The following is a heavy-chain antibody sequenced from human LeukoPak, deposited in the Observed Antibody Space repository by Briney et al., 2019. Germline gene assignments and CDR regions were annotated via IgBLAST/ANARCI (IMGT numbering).Heavy chain of an antibody. V-gene: IGHV3-48*04. CDR1: GFTFSSYS. J-gene: IGHJ6*03. D-gene: IGHD3-9*01. CDR2: ISSSSSTI. CDR3: ARELSLYDILTGYYTFYMDV. Sequence: GGSLRLSCAASGFTFSSYSMNWVRQAPGKGLEWVSYISSSSSTIYYADSVKGRFTISRDNAKNSLYLQMNSLRAEDTAVYYCARELSLYDILTGYYTFYMDVWGKGTPVTVSS.